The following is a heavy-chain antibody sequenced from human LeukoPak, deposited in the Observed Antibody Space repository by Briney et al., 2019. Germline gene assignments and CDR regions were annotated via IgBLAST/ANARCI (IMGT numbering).Heavy chain of an antibody. CDR2: INHSGST. V-gene: IGHV4-34*01. J-gene: IGHJ3*02. D-gene: IGHD5-18*01. CDR1: GGSFSGYY. CDR3: ARGGTRGYSYGYWADDAFDI. Sequence: SETLSLTCAVYGGSFSGYYWSWIRQPPGKGLEWIGEINHSGSTNYNPSLKSRVTISVDTSKSQFSLKLSSVTAADTAVYYCARGGTRGYSYGYWADDAFDIWGQGTMVTVSS.